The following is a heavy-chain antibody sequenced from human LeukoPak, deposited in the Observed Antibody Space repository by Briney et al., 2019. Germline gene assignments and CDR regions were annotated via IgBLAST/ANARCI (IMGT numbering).Heavy chain of an antibody. CDR1: SGSISSSSYY. D-gene: IGHD3-3*01. V-gene: IGHV4-39*01. J-gene: IGHJ4*02. Sequence: SETLSLTCTVSSGSISSSSYYWGWIRQPPGKGLEWIGSIYYSGSTYCNPSLKSRVTISVDTSKNQFSLKLSSVTAADTAVYYCARQWADFWSGYYLVFDYWGQGTLVTVSS. CDR2: IYYSGST. CDR3: ARQWADFWSGYYLVFDY.